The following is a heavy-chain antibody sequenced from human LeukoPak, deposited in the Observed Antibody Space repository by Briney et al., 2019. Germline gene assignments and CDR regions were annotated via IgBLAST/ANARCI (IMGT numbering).Heavy chain of an antibody. J-gene: IGHJ4*02. CDR1: GFIFSDHY. V-gene: IGHV3-72*01. Sequence: GRSLRLSCAASGFIFSDHYMDWVRQAPGKGLEWVGRIRYKPNTYTTEYAASVKGRFTISRDDSKNSLYLQMNSLKTEDTAVYYCASTVDNRSAYWRSDYWGQGTLVTVSS. CDR2: IRYKPNTYTT. CDR3: ASTVDNRSAYWRSDY. D-gene: IGHD3-22*01.